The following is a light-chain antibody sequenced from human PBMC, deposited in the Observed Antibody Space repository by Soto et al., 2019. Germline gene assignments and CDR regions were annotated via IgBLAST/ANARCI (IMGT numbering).Light chain of an antibody. J-gene: IGLJ3*02. V-gene: IGLV2-14*01. CDR2: EVS. CDR1: RNDIGTYTY. CDR3: SSYTNSIAV. Sequence: QSGLTQPASVSGSPGQSITISCTGTRNDIGTYTYVSWYQHHPGKAPKLLIYEVSDRPSGVSNRFSGSKSGNTAPLTISGLQAEDEADYYCSSYTNSIAVFGGGTKVTVL.